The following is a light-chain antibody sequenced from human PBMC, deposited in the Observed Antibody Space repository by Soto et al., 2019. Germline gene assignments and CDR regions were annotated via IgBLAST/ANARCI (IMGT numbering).Light chain of an antibody. Sequence: DIQMTQSPSTLSASVGDRVTITCRASQSIGSWLAWYQQKPVKAPKLLIYKASTLESGVPSNFSGSGSGTEFTLTISSLQPEDFATYYCQQYNSYPWTFGQGTKVDIK. CDR1: QSIGSW. CDR3: QQYNSYPWT. J-gene: IGKJ1*01. CDR2: KAS. V-gene: IGKV1-5*03.